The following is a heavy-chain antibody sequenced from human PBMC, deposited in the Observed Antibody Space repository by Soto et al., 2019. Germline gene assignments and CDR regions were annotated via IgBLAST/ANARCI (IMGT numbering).Heavy chain of an antibody. J-gene: IGHJ4*02. CDR1: GGSISSSSYY. CDR3: ARHRRWQTFDY. D-gene: IGHD2-15*01. CDR2: IYYSGST. V-gene: IGHV4-39*01. Sequence: PSETLSLTCTVSGGSISSSSYYFFCIRQPPGKGLEWIGSIYYSGSTYYNPSLKSRVTISVDTSKNQFSLKLSSVTAADTAVYYCARHRRWQTFDYWGQGTLVTVSS.